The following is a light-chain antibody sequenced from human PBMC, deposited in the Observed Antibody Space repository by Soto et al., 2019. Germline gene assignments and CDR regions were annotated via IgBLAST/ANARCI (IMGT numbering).Light chain of an antibody. V-gene: IGLV2-14*01. J-gene: IGLJ1*01. Sequence: QSALTQPASVSGSPGQSITISCTGTSSDVGGYNYVSWYQQHPGKAPKLMIYEVSNRPSGVSNRFSGSKSGNTASLTISGRQAEDEADYYCSSYPSSSTPYGFGTGTKLTVL. CDR3: SSYPSSSTPYG. CDR2: EVS. CDR1: SSDVGGYNY.